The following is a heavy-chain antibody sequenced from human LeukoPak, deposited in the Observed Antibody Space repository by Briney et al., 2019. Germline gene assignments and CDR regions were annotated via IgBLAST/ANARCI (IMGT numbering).Heavy chain of an antibody. V-gene: IGHV4-4*02. CDR3: ARGAGRAGNFDY. D-gene: IGHD6-19*01. CDR2: IYHSGST. CDR1: GGSISSSNW. J-gene: IGHJ4*02. Sequence: PSGTLSLTCAVSGGSISSSNWWSWVRQPPGKGLGWIGEIYHSGSTNYNPSLKSRVTISVDTSKNQFSLKLSSVTAADTAVYYCARGAGRAGNFDYWGQGTLVTVSS.